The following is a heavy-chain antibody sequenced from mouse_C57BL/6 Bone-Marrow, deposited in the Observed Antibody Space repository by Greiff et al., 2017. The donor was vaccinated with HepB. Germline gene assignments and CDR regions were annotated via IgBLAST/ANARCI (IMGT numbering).Heavy chain of an antibody. D-gene: IGHD2-1*01. V-gene: IGHV1-64*01. CDR3: ARIYYGNYWAMDY. Sequence: VQLQQPGAELVKPGASVKLSCKASGYTFTSYWMHWVKQRPGQGLEWIGMIHPNSGSTNYNEKFKSKATLTVDKSSSTAYMQLSSRTSEDSAVYYCARIYYGNYWAMDYWGQGTSVTVSS. J-gene: IGHJ4*01. CDR2: IHPNSGST. CDR1: GYTFTSYW.